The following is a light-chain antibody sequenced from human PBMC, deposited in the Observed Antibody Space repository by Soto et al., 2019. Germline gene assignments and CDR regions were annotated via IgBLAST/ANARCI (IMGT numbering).Light chain of an antibody. CDR2: DAS. V-gene: IGKV1-5*01. J-gene: IGKJ1*01. CDR1: QTITNR. CDR3: QHYGGLWT. Sequence: DIQMTQSPSTVSASVGDRVTITCRASQTITNRLAWYQRKPGKAPKVLIYDASNLESGVPSRFSGSGSGTEFILTFISLQPDDFAIYFCQHYGGLWTFGQGTKVEVK.